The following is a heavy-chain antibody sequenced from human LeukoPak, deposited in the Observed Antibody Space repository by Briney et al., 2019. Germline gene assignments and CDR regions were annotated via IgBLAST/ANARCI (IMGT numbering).Heavy chain of an antibody. Sequence: GGSLRLSCAASGFTFSTYNMLWVRQTPGKGLEWLFYINSGGSAVHYADSVKDRFTFSRDNAKNSLYLQMNSLRVEDTGIYYCARVRSRGDWFDYWGQGTRVTVSS. CDR3: ARVRSRGDWFDY. J-gene: IGHJ5*01. CDR1: GFTFSTYN. D-gene: IGHD5-24*01. CDR2: INSGGSAV. V-gene: IGHV3-48*01.